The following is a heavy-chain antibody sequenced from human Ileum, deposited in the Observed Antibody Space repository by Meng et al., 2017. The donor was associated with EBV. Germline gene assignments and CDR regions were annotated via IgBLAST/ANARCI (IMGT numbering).Heavy chain of an antibody. D-gene: IGHD3-22*01. CDR2: IYYSGST. J-gene: IGHJ4*02. Sequence: QGQLQESGPGLVKPSDTLSLPCAVAGYSIGSTNWWGWIRKPPGKGLEWIGYIYYSGSTSYNPSLKSRVTMSVDTSKNQFSLNLNSVTAVDTAVYYCARNVPGTSAYYDWGQGTLVTVSS. CDR3: ARNVPGTSAYYD. V-gene: IGHV4-28*01. CDR1: GYSIGSTNW.